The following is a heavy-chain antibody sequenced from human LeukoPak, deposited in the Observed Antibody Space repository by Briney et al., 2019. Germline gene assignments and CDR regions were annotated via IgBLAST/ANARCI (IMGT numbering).Heavy chain of an antibody. V-gene: IGHV3-48*03. CDR3: LAGYDILTGYYDAYYYYGMDV. Sequence: GGSLRLSCAASGFTFSSYEMNWVHQAPGKGLEWVSYISGSGSTIYYADSVKGRFTISRDNAKNSLYLQMNSLRAEDTAVYYCLAGYDILTGYYDAYYYYGMDVWGKGTTVTVSS. D-gene: IGHD3-9*01. J-gene: IGHJ6*04. CDR1: GFTFSSYE. CDR2: ISGSGSTI.